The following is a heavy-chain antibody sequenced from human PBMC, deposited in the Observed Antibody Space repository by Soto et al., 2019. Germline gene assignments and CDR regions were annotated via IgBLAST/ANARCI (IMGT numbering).Heavy chain of an antibody. J-gene: IGHJ6*02. V-gene: IGHV3-30-3*01. D-gene: IGHD3-10*01. Sequence: QVQLVESGGGVVQPGRSLRLSCAASGFTFSSYAMHWVRQAPGKGLEWVAVISYDGSNKYYADSVKGRFTTSRDNSKNTLCLQMNSLRAEDTAVYYCARNLWFGEFKPYYYYYYGMDVWGQGTTVTVSS. CDR3: ARNLWFGEFKPYYYYYYGMDV. CDR2: ISYDGSNK. CDR1: GFTFSSYA.